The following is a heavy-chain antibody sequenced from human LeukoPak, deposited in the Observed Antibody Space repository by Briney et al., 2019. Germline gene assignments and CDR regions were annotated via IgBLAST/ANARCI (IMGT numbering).Heavy chain of an antibody. CDR3: AYQLLSGDYYYGMDV. V-gene: IGHV1-18*01. CDR1: GYTFTSYG. CDR2: ISAYNGNT. Sequence: ASVKVSCKASGYTFTSYGISWVRQAPGQGLEWMGWISAYNGNTNYAQKLQGRVTMTTDTSTSTAYMELRCLRSDDTAVYYCAYQLLSGDYYYGMDVWGQGTTVTVSS. J-gene: IGHJ6*02. D-gene: IGHD2-2*01.